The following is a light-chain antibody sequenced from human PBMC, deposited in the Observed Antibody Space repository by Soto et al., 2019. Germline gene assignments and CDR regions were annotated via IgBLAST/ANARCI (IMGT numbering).Light chain of an antibody. J-gene: IGKJ3*01. CDR2: AAS. CDR1: QSVSSY. V-gene: IGKV3-20*01. CDR3: QQYRSSPRT. Sequence: EIVLTQSTGTLSLSPGERATLSCRASQSVSSYLAWYQQKPGQAPRLLIYAASSRATGISDRFSGSGSGTDFTLTISRLEPEDFAVYYCQQYRSSPRTFGPGTEVDIK.